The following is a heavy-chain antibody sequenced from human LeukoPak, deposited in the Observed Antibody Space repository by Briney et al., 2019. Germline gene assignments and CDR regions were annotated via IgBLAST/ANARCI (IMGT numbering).Heavy chain of an antibody. V-gene: IGHV4-39*07. J-gene: IGHJ4*02. CDR2: IYYSGST. Sequence: SETLSLTCTVSGGSISSSSYYWGWIRQPPGKGLEWIGSIYYSGSTYYNPSLKSRVTISVDTSKNQFSLKLSSVTAADTAVYYCARDGNFDYWGQGTLVTVSS. CDR1: GGSISSSSYY. CDR3: ARDGNFDY.